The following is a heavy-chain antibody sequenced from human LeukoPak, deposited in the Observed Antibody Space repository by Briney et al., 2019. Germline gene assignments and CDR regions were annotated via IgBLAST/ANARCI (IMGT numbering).Heavy chain of an antibody. CDR2: ISYDGSNK. CDR3: AKDLLANYYASGSPDD. Sequence: GGSLRLSCAASGFTFSSYAMHWVRQAPGKGLEWVAVISYDGSNKYYADSVKGRFTISRDNSKNTLYLQMNSLRAEDTAVYYCAKDLLANYYASGSPDDWGQGTLVTVSS. J-gene: IGHJ4*02. CDR1: GFTFSSYA. D-gene: IGHD3-10*01. V-gene: IGHV3-30*18.